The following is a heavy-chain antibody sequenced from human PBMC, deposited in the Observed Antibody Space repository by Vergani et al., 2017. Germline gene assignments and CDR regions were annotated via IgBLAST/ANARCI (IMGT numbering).Heavy chain of an antibody. CDR3: ARGGYCSSTSCYLGADY. CDR2: IIPIFGTA. D-gene: IGHD2-2*01. V-gene: IGHV1-69*01. CDR1: GGTFSSYA. Sequence: QVQLVQSGAEVKKPGSSVKVSCKASGGTFSSYAIRWVRQAPGQGLEWMGGIIPIFGTANYEQKFQGRATITADESTSTAYMELISLRAEDTAVYYCARGGYCSSTSCYLGADYWGQGTLVTVSS. J-gene: IGHJ4*02.